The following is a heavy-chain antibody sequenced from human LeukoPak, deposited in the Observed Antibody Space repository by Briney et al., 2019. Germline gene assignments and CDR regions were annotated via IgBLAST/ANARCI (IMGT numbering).Heavy chain of an antibody. V-gene: IGHV4-31*03. CDR1: GGSISSGGYY. D-gene: IGHD6-19*01. J-gene: IGHJ6*02. CDR2: IYYSGST. Sequence: PSQTLSLTCTVSGGSISSGGYYWSWIRQHPGKGLEWIGHIYYSGSTYYNPSLKSRVTISVDTSKNQFSLKLSSVTAADTAVYYCAVPSSGWDYGMDVWGQGTTVTVSS. CDR3: AVPSSGWDYGMDV.